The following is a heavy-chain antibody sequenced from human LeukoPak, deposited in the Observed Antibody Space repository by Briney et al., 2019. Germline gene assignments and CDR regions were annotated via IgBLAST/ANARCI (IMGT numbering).Heavy chain of an antibody. Sequence: GGSLRLSCAASGFTFSSYAMSWVRQAPGKGLEWVSAISGSGGSTYYADSVKGRFTIARDNSKNTLYLQINSLRAEDTAVYYCAKVGGSYYFDYWGQGTLVTVSS. J-gene: IGHJ4*02. CDR2: ISGSGGST. CDR3: AKVGGSYYFDY. V-gene: IGHV3-23*01. D-gene: IGHD1-26*01. CDR1: GFTFSSYA.